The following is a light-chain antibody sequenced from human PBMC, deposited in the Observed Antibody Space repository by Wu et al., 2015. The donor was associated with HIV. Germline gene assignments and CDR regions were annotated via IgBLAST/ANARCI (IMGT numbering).Light chain of an antibody. Sequence: EIVLTQSPATLSLSPGERATLSCRASQSVNSYLAWYQQKPGQAPRLLIYDASNRATGIPARFSGSGSGTDFTLTISSLEPEDFAVYYCQQRNNWPPMYTFGQGTKLEIK. CDR3: QQRNNWPPMYT. CDR2: DAS. CDR1: QSVNSY. J-gene: IGKJ2*01. V-gene: IGKV3-11*01.